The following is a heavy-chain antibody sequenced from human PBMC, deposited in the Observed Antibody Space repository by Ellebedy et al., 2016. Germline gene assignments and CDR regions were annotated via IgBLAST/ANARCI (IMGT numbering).Heavy chain of an antibody. J-gene: IGHJ4*02. CDR2: MNHSGST. CDR1: GGSFNGYY. CDR3: AREQWLVGFVDY. Sequence: SETLSLXXAVYGGSFNGYYWSWIRQPPGKGLEWIGEMNHSGSTHYNPSLKSRVTISVDTSKNQFSLKLSSVTAADTAVYYCAREQWLVGFVDYWGQGTLVTVSS. V-gene: IGHV4-34*01. D-gene: IGHD6-19*01.